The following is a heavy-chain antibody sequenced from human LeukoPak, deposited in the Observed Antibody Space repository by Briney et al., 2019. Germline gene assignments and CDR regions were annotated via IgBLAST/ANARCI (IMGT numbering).Heavy chain of an antibody. CDR1: GFSLRTSGMR. D-gene: IGHD4-17*01. Sequence: SDPTLVNPTQTLTLTCTFSGFSLRTSGMRVSWIRKPPGKALEWLARIDWDDDKFYSTSLKTRLTISKDTSKNQVVLTMTNMDPVDTATYYCARIAYGDLTDYWGQGTLVTVSS. V-gene: IGHV2-70*04. CDR2: IDWDDDK. J-gene: IGHJ4*02. CDR3: ARIAYGDLTDY.